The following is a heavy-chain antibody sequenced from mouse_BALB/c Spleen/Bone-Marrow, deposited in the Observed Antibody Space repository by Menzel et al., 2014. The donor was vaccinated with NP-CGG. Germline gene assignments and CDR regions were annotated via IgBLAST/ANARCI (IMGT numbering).Heavy chain of an antibody. Sequence: VQLQQPGPELVKPGASVKMSCKASGYTFTSYIMHWVKQKPGQGLEWIGYINPYNDGTKYNEKFKGKATLTSDKSSSTAYMELSSLTSEDSAVYYCARRWLPYAMDYWSQGTSVTVSS. D-gene: IGHD2-3*01. J-gene: IGHJ4*01. CDR2: INPYNDGT. V-gene: IGHV1-14*01. CDR3: ARRWLPYAMDY. CDR1: GYTFTSYI.